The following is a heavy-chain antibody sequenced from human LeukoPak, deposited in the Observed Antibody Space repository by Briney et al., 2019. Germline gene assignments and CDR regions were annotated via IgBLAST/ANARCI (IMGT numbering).Heavy chain of an antibody. D-gene: IGHD6-19*01. J-gene: IGHJ4*02. CDR3: ARYDVGWYYFDY. V-gene: IGHV4-4*02. CDR2: IYHSGST. Sequence: SETLSLTCVVSGGSISSSNWWSWVRQPPEKGLEWIGEIYHSGSTNYNPSLKSRVTISVDKSKNQFSLKLSSVTAADTAVYYCARYDVGWYYFDYWGQGTLATVSS. CDR1: GGSISSSNW.